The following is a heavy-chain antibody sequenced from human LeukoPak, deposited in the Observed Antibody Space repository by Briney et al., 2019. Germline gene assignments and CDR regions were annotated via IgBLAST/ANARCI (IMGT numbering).Heavy chain of an antibody. D-gene: IGHD3-10*01. V-gene: IGHV4-39*07. CDR3: ARDVTGYFQH. CDR1: GGSISSSSYY. Sequence: PSETLSLTCTVSGGSISSSSYYWGWIRQPPGKGLEWIGSIYYSGSTHYNPSLKSRVTISVDTSKNQFSLKLSSVTAADTAVYYCARDVTGYFQHWGQGTLVTVSS. J-gene: IGHJ1*01. CDR2: IYYSGST.